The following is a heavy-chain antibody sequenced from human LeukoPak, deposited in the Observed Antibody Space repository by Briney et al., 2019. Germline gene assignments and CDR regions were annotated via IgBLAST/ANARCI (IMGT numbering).Heavy chain of an antibody. V-gene: IGHV3-33*01. CDR1: GFTFSSYG. CDR2: IWYDGSNK. J-gene: IGHJ4*02. CDR3: ASMRGYFEY. Sequence: GGSLRLSCAASGFTFSSYGMHWVRQAPGKGLEWVAVIWYDGSNKYYADSVKGRFTISRDNSKNTPYLQMNSLRAEDTAVYYCASMRGYFEYWVQGTLVSVSS.